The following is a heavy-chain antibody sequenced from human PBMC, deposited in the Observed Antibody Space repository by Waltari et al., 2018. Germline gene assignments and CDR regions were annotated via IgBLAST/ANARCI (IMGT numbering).Heavy chain of an antibody. CDR2: RGYEARNK. V-gene: IGHV3-30*18. CDR1: GFTFSSYG. J-gene: IGHJ4*02. D-gene: IGHD2-21*01. Sequence: QVQLVESGGGVVQPGRSLRLSCAASGFTFSSYGMHWVRQAPGKGLEWVAVRGYEARNKYYADSVKGRFTISRDNAKNTLYLQMNSLRAEDSAVYCWAKAVNIVVGGFDCWGQVTLVTVSS. CDR3: AKAVNIVVGGFDC.